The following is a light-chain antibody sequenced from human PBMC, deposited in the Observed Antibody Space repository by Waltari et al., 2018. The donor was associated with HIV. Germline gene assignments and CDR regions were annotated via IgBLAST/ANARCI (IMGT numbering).Light chain of an antibody. V-gene: IGKV2-30*01. CDR2: KIS. Sequence: EAVLTQSPVSLSVALGRPASISCRSSQSLIYTYGNTYLNWFHQRPGQSPRRLIYKISNRDSGVPDRFSGSGSVTEFTLHISRVEAEDVGIFYCMQSTHWPGTFGQGTKVEIQ. CDR1: QSLIYTYGNTY. J-gene: IGKJ1*01. CDR3: MQSTHWPGT.